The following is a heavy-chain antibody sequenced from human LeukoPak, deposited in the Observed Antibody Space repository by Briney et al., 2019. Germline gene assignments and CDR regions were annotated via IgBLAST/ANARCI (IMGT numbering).Heavy chain of an antibody. Sequence: PGGSLRLSCAASGFTLSNYWMHWVRQAPGKGLVWVSRISSDGSSTIYADSVEGRFTISRDNAKNTLYLQMNSLRAEDTAVYYCARDSHSSSWYSEFDYWGQGTLVTVSS. CDR3: ARDSHSSSWYSEFDY. V-gene: IGHV3-74*01. CDR2: ISSDGSST. D-gene: IGHD6-13*01. J-gene: IGHJ4*02. CDR1: GFTLSNYW.